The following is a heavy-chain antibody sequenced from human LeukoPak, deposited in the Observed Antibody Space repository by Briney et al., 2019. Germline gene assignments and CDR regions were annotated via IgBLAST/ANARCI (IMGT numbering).Heavy chain of an antibody. V-gene: IGHV3-73*01. CDR1: GFTFSGST. Sequence: GSLRLSCAASGFTFSGSTMHWVRQASGKGLEWVGRIGFRTDSYATAYAASMNGRFTISRDDSKNTAYLQMNSLTTEDTAVYYCIGQNYYDGSGYSYPDYWGQGTLVTVSS. D-gene: IGHD3-22*01. CDR2: IGFRTDSYAT. J-gene: IGHJ4*02. CDR3: IGQNYYDGSGYSYPDY.